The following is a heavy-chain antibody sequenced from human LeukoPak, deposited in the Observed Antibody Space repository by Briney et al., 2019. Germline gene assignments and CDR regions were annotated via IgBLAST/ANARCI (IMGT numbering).Heavy chain of an antibody. CDR3: ARHIRLLPAAREVDY. D-gene: IGHD2-2*01. CDR2: MNSISGGT. CDR1: GYTFTDYY. V-gene: IGHV1-2*02. Sequence: ASVKVSCKPSGYTFTDYYMHWVRQAPEQGLERMGWMNSISGGTIHAQKFQGRVTMTRHTYISTAYMELSSLRYDDTAVYYCARHIRLLPAAREVDYWGQGTLVTVSS. J-gene: IGHJ4*02.